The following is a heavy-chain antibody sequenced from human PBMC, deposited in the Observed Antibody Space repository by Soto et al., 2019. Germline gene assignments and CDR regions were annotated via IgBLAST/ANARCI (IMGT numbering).Heavy chain of an antibody. CDR2: INHSGST. CDR3: ARATKYYDILTGYYVGGMDV. D-gene: IGHD3-9*01. Sequence: SETLSLTCAVYGGSFSGYYWTWIRQPPGTGLEWIGEINHSGSTNYNPSLKSRVTISVDTSKNQFSLKLSSVTAADTAVYYCARATKYYDILTGYYVGGMDVWGQGTTVT. CDR1: GGSFSGYY. J-gene: IGHJ6*02. V-gene: IGHV4-34*01.